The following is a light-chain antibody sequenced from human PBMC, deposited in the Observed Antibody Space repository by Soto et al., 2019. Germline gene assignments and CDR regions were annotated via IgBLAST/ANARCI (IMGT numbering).Light chain of an antibody. V-gene: IGLV2-23*02. J-gene: IGLJ2*01. CDR1: SSDVGSYNL. Sequence: QSALTQPASVSGSPGQSITISCTGTSSDVGSYNLVSWYHQHPGKAPKLMIYEVSKRPSGVSDRFSGSESGNTASLTISGLQAEDEADYYCCSFAGSSTVVFGGGTKLTVL. CDR2: EVS. CDR3: CSFAGSSTVV.